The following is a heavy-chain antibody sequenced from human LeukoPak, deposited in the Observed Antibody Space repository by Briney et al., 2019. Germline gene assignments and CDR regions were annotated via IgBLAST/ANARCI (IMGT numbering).Heavy chain of an antibody. Sequence: SVKVSCEASGGTFSSYAISWVRQAPGQGLEWMGGIIPIFGTANYAQKFQGRVTMTRDMSTSTVYMELSSLRSEDTAVYYCAGDRTGQQLISRKDYYYMDVWGKGTTVTISS. CDR3: AGDRTGQQLISRKDYYYMDV. D-gene: IGHD4-11*01. CDR1: GGTFSSYA. J-gene: IGHJ6*03. V-gene: IGHV1-69*05. CDR2: IIPIFGTA.